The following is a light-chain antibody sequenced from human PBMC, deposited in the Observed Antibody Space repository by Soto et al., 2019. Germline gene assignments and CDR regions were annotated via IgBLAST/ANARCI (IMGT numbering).Light chain of an antibody. CDR1: QSISRR. J-gene: IGKJ4*01. Sequence: DSQMIQSPSSLSASVGDRVTITCRASQSISRRLNWYQQKPGKVPKVLIYDASSLQSGVPPRFSGSGSGTDFTLTISSLQPEDFATYDCQKANSFGGGTKV. CDR3: QKANS. V-gene: IGKV1-39*01. CDR2: DAS.